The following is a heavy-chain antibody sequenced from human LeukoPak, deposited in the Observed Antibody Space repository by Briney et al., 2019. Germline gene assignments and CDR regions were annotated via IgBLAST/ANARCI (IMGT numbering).Heavy chain of an antibody. CDR3: ARDRDGWDVSCFDP. J-gene: IGHJ5*02. Sequence: GGSLRLSSSASGFTFSSYSMNWVRQAPGKGLEWVSYISSSSSTIYYADSVKGRFTISRDNAKNSLYLQMNSLRDEDTAVYYCARDRDGWDVSCFDPWGQGTLVTVSS. CDR2: ISSSSSTI. D-gene: IGHD5-24*01. V-gene: IGHV3-48*02. CDR1: GFTFSSYS.